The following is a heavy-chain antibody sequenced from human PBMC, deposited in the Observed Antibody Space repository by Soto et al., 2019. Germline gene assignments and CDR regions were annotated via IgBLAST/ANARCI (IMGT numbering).Heavy chain of an antibody. V-gene: IGHV1-46*03. Sequence: QVQLVQSGAEVKKPGASVKVSCKASGYTFTSYYRNWVRQAPGQGREWLGIINPSGGDTTYAQRFLGRGTMTGDTSTSTVNMELGSMTSEDTAVYYCARGGGIVVVTATYDHWGQGTLVTFS. CDR1: GYTFTSYY. CDR2: INPSGGDT. J-gene: IGHJ4*02. CDR3: ARGGGIVVVTATYDH. D-gene: IGHD2-21*02.